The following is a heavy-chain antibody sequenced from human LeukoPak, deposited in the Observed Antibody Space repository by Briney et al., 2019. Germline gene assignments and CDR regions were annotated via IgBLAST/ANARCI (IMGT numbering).Heavy chain of an antibody. CDR2: IYYSGST. V-gene: IGHV4-39*07. CDR1: GGSISSSSYY. Sequence: PSETLSLTCTVSGGSISSSSYYWGWIRQPPGKGLEWIGSIYYSGSTYYNPSLKSRVTISLDTSKNQFSLRLSSVTAADTAVYYCARAGPNWNDETGNYGMDVWGQGTTVTVSS. D-gene: IGHD1-1*01. CDR3: ARAGPNWNDETGNYGMDV. J-gene: IGHJ6*02.